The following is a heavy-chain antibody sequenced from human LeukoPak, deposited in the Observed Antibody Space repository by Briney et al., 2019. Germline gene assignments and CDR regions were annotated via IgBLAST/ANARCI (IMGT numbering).Heavy chain of an antibody. CDR2: IYYSGST. CDR1: GGSISSYY. CDR3: ARRRHWGLKRYWYFDL. D-gene: IGHD7-27*01. Sequence: PSETLSLTCTVSGGSISSYYWSWIRQPPGKGLEWIGYIYYSGSTNYNPSLKSRVTISVDTSKNQFSLKLSSVTAADTAVYYCARRRHWGLKRYWYFDLWGRGTLVTVSP. V-gene: IGHV4-59*12. J-gene: IGHJ2*01.